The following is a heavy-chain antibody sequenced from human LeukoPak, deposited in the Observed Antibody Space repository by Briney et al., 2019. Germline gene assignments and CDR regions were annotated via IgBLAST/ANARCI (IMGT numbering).Heavy chain of an antibody. J-gene: IGHJ4*02. CDR3: ASSPGGYPQL. CDR1: GFTFSSYA. D-gene: IGHD5-12*01. CDR2: ISYDGSNK. V-gene: IGHV3-30*01. Sequence: GGSLRLSCAASGFTFSSYAMHWVRQAPGKGLDRVAVISYDGSNKYYADSVKGRFTISRDNSKNTLYLQMNSLRAEDTAVYYCASSPGGYPQLWGQGTLVTVSS.